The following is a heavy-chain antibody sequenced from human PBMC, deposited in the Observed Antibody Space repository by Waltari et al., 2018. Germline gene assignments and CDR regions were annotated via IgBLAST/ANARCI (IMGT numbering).Heavy chain of an antibody. CDR1: GFPFRSYS. CDR3: ARDTSSFDY. J-gene: IGHJ4*02. CDR2: ISSSSSYI. Sequence: EVQLVESGGGLVKPGGSRRLSCAASGFPFRSYSIHWVRQAPGKGLEWVSSISSSSSYIYYADSVKGRFTISRDNAKNSLYLQMNSLRAEDTAVYYCARDTSSFDYWGQGTLVTVSS. V-gene: IGHV3-21*01. D-gene: IGHD2-2*01.